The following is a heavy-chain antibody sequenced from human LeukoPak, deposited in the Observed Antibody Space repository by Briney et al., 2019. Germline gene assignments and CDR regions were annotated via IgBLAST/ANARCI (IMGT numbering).Heavy chain of an antibody. CDR3: AKGIRSWHYFDY. CDR2: ISGRGGGT. Sequence: GGSLRLSWAASGFTLCCCAIRGVRQARGGGEEWGSVISGRGGGTYYANPVKGRITIFRHNSKTTVYLQVHSLRLDASAVYYCAKGIRSWHYFDYWGQGTLVSVSS. CDR1: GFTLCCCA. V-gene: IGHV3-23*01. J-gene: IGHJ4*02. D-gene: IGHD6-13*01.